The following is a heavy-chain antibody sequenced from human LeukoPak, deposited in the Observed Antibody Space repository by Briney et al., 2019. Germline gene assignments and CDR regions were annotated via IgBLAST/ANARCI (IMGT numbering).Heavy chain of an antibody. CDR1: GFTFNSYA. J-gene: IGHJ1*01. V-gene: IGHV3-23*01. D-gene: IGHD2-2*01. Sequence: GGSLRLSCAASGFTFNSYAMSWVRQAPGKGLEWVSAISGSGGSTYYADSVKGRFTISRDNSKNTLYLQMNSLRAEDTAVYYCARLSSTSCYSGVYFQHWGQGTLVTVSS. CDR2: ISGSGGST. CDR3: ARLSSTSCYSGVYFQH.